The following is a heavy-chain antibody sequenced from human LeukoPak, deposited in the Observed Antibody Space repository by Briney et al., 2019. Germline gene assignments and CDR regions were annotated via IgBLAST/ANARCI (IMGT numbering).Heavy chain of an antibody. J-gene: IGHJ3*02. CDR3: ARLSYYDSSGYYYADAFDI. CDR2: IYPGDSDT. Sequence: GGSLRLSCAASRFTLRNYAMSWVRQAPGKGLEWMGIIYPGDSDTRYSPSFQGQVTISADKSISTAYLQWSSLKASDTAMYYCARLSYYDSSGYYYADAFDIWGQGTMVTVSS. V-gene: IGHV5-51*01. CDR1: RFTLRNYA. D-gene: IGHD3-22*01.